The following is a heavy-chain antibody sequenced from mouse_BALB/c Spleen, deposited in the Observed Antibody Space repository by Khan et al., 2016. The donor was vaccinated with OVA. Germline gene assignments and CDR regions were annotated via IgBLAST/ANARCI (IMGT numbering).Heavy chain of an antibody. D-gene: IGHD1-1*01. CDR3: ARSVTITTVVATDFDY. CDR2: ISYSGRT. J-gene: IGHJ2*01. CDR1: GYSITSDYA. V-gene: IGHV3-2*02. Sequence: EVQLQESGPGLVKPSQSLSLTCTVTGYSITSDYAWNWIRQFPVNKLEWMGYISYSGRTSYNPSLKSRISITRDTSKNQFFLQLNSVTTEDTATYYCARSVTITTVVATDFDYWGQGTTLTVSS.